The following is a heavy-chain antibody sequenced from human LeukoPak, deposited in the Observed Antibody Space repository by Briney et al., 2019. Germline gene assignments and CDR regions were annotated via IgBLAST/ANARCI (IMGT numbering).Heavy chain of an antibody. CDR1: GFTFSNYG. CDR2: IRYDGSNK. J-gene: IGHJ4*02. CDR3: ASPEDRVVGASFDY. Sequence: PGGSLRLSCAASGFTFSNYGMHWVRQAPGKGLEWVAFIRYDGSNKYYADSVKGRFTISRDNSKNTLYLQMNSLRAEDTAVYYCASPEDRVVGASFDYWGQGTLVTVSS. V-gene: IGHV3-30*02. D-gene: IGHD1-26*01.